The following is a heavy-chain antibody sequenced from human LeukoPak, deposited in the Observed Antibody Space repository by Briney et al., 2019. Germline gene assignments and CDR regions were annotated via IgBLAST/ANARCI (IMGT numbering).Heavy chain of an antibody. J-gene: IGHJ4*02. CDR3: AKETDGYSRCAGN. Sequence: GGSLRLSCTASGFSFTDYGMHWIRQAPGKGLEWVAFIEYHGGNTYYSDSVKGRFTISRDISKKTLYLQMNSLRPEDMGIYYCAKETDGYSRCAGNWGPGTLVTVSS. CDR2: IEYHGGNT. D-gene: IGHD2-21*02. V-gene: IGHV3-30*02. CDR1: GFSFTDYG.